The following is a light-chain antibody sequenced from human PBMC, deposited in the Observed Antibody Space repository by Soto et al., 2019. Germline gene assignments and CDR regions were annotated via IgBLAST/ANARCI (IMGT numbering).Light chain of an antibody. CDR1: SSDVGGYDY. Sequence: QSVLTQPRSVSGSPGQSVTISCTGTSSDVGGYDYVYWFQHHPGKVPKLMIYDVTKRPPGVPDRFSDSKSGNTASLTISGLQAEDEADYFCCSYGGYFWVFGGGTKLTLL. V-gene: IGLV2-11*01. CDR2: DVT. CDR3: CSYGGYFWV. J-gene: IGLJ3*02.